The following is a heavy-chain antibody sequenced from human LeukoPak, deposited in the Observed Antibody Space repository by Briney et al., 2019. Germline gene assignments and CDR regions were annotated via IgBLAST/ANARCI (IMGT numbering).Heavy chain of an antibody. CDR2: IETDGSQI. V-gene: IGHV3-7*01. CDR3: ARDLNWETY. Sequence: GGSLRLSCVASGFTFSSYWMTWVRQAPGKGLEWVANIETDGSQIYYVDSVKGRFTISRDNAKNSLYLQKNSLRAEDTAVYYCARDLNWETYWGQGTLVSVSS. CDR1: GFTFSSYW. J-gene: IGHJ4*02. D-gene: IGHD7-27*01.